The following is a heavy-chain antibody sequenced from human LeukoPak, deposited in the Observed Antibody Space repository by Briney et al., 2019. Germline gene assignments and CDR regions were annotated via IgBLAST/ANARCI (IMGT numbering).Heavy chain of an antibody. CDR1: GFNFRNYG. CDR2: ISYDGSNK. J-gene: IGHJ4*02. CDR3: ARDRGAEGCFDY. D-gene: IGHD1-26*01. V-gene: IGHV3-30*19. Sequence: GGSLRLSCAASGFNFRNYGMHWVRQAPGKGLEWVAVISYDGSNKYYADSVKGRFTISRDNSKNTLYLQMNSLRAEDTAVYYCARDRGAEGCFDYWGQGTLVTVSS.